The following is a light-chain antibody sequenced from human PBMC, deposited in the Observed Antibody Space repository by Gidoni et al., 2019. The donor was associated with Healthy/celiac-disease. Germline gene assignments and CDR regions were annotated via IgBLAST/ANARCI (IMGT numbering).Light chain of an antibody. CDR1: QSISSY. J-gene: IGKJ5*01. V-gene: IGKV1-39*01. Sequence: DIPMTQSPSSLSASVGDRVTITCRASQSISSYLNWYQQKPGKAPKLLIYAASSLQSGVPSRFSGSGSGTDFTLTISSLQPEDFATYYCQQSYSTPRITFXXXTRLEIK. CDR3: QQSYSTPRIT. CDR2: AAS.